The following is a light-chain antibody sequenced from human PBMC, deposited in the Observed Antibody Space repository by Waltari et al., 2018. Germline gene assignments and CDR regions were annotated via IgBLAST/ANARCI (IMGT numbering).Light chain of an antibody. J-gene: IGLJ3*02. CDR2: GND. Sequence: QSVLTQPPSVSGAPGQGVTISCTGSSSNIGAGYDVHWYQQLPGTAPKLLIYGNDNRPSGVPDRFSGSKSGTSASLAITGLQAEDEAHYYCQSYDTSLLGVFGGGTKLTVL. CDR3: QSYDTSLLGV. V-gene: IGLV1-40*01. CDR1: SSNIGAGYD.